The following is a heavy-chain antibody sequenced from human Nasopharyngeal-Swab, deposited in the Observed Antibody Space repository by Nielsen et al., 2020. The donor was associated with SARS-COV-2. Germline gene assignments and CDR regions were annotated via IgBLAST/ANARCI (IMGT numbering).Heavy chain of an antibody. V-gene: IGHV3-30*03. CDR3: ARPLSRDSTWTTEANWFDP. CDR2: ISHDGSYK. J-gene: IGHJ5*02. CDR1: AFIFSCCG. Sequence: GESLKISCAVPAFIFSCCGMHWVRQAPGKGLEWVAIISHDGSYKAYADSVKGRFTISRDDSKSTLYLQMNSLRAEDTALYHCARPLSRDSTWTTEANWFDPWGQGTLVTVSS. D-gene: IGHD6-13*01.